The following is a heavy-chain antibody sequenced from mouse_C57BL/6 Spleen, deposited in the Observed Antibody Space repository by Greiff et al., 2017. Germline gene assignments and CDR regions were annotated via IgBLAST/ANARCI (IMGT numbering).Heavy chain of an antibody. D-gene: IGHD1-1*01. Sequence: QVQLQQPGAELVKPGASVKLSCKASGYTFTSYWMHWVKQRPGQGLEWIGMIHPNSGSTNYNEKFKSKATLTVDKSSSTAYMQLSSLTSEDSAVYYCARSLINPGNFDYWGQGTTLTVSS. J-gene: IGHJ2*01. CDR2: IHPNSGST. CDR3: ARSLINPGNFDY. CDR1: GYTFTSYW. V-gene: IGHV1-64*01.